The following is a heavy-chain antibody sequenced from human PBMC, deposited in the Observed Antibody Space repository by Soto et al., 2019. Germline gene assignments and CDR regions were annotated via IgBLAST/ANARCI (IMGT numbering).Heavy chain of an antibody. Sequence: SQTLSLTCAISGDSVSSNSAAWNWIRQSPSRGLEWLGRTYYRSKWYNDYAVSVKSRITINPDTSKNKYSLQLNFVTPEDAVLYYCAGSEFGYSSGRSAFDIWGQGTMVTVSS. D-gene: IGHD6-19*01. CDR3: AGSEFGYSSGRSAFDI. CDR1: GDSVSSNSAA. V-gene: IGHV6-1*01. CDR2: TYYRSKWYN. J-gene: IGHJ3*02.